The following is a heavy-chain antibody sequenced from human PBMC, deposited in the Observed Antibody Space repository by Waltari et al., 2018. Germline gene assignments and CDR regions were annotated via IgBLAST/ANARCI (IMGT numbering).Heavy chain of an antibody. Sequence: EVPLVESGGGLVQPGGSLRLTCAASGITVSNSYMRWVRQAPGRGLEWVSVIYSDGNTYYADSVKGRFTISRDSSKNTLFLQMNSLRVEDTAVYYCARDGYIGRAGYWGQGALVTVSS. J-gene: IGHJ4*02. CDR2: IYSDGNT. V-gene: IGHV3-66*01. D-gene: IGHD5-12*01. CDR3: ARDGYIGRAGY. CDR1: GITVSNSY.